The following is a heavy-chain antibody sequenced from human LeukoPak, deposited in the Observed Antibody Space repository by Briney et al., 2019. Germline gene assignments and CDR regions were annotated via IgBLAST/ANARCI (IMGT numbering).Heavy chain of an antibody. Sequence: SETLSLTCTVSGGSISSSYYYWGWIRQPPGKGLEWIGSIYYSGSTYYNPSLKSRVTISVDTSKNQFSLKLSSVTAADTAVYYCARHEGWQQLAEKPYYYYGMDVWGQGTTVTVSS. D-gene: IGHD6-13*01. J-gene: IGHJ6*02. V-gene: IGHV4-39*01. CDR2: IYYSGST. CDR1: GGSISSSYYY. CDR3: ARHEGWQQLAEKPYYYYGMDV.